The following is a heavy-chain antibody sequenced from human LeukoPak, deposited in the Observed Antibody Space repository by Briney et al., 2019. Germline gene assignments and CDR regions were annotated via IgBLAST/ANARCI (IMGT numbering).Heavy chain of an antibody. J-gene: IGHJ6*02. CDR1: GFTFSSYW. CDR3: ARGGGLDV. CDR2: INHNGNVN. V-gene: IGHV3-7*03. Sequence: HSGGSLRLSCAASGFTFSSYWMNWARQAPGKGLEWEASINHNGNVNYYVDSVKGRFTNSRDNAKNSLYLQMSNLRAEDTAVYFCARGGGLDVWGQGATVTVSS. D-gene: IGHD3-16*01.